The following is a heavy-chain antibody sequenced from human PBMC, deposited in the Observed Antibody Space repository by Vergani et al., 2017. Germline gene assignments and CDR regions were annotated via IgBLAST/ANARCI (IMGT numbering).Heavy chain of an antibody. V-gene: IGHV4-4*03. D-gene: IGHD3-3*01. CDR1: GGSISSSNW. Sequence: QVQLQESGPGLVTPPGTLSLTCAVSGGSISSSNWWSWVRQPPGKGLEWIGYIYYSGCTNYNPSLKSRVTISVDTSKNQFSLKLSSVTAADTAVYYCARRGYDFWSGYSYHYYYYGMDVWGQGTTVTVSS. CDR3: ARRGYDFWSGYSYHYYYYGMDV. J-gene: IGHJ6*02. CDR2: IYYSGCT.